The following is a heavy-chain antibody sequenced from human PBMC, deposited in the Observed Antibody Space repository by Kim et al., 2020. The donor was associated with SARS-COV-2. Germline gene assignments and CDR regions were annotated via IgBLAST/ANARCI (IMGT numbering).Heavy chain of an antibody. CDR1: GGSISSYY. Sequence: SETLSLTCTVSGGSISSYYWSWIRQPPGKGLEWIGYIYYSGSTNYNPSLKSRVTISVDTSKNQFSLKLSSVTAADTAVYYCASGTNPYYDSTTFDYWGQGTLVTVSS. J-gene: IGHJ4*02. V-gene: IGHV4-59*01. CDR2: IYYSGST. CDR3: ASGTNPYYDSTTFDY. D-gene: IGHD3-22*01.